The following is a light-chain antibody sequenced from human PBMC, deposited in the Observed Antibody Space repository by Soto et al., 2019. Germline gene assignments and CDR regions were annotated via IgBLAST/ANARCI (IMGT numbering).Light chain of an antibody. CDR3: QQYHCAPFT. Sequence: EIVLTQSPGTLSLSPGERATLSCRASQSVYSSHLAWYRQKPGQVPRLLIYDASSRATGIPDRFSGSGSGTDFTLTISRLELEDFAMYYCQQYHCAPFTFGPGTKVDIK. V-gene: IGKV3-20*01. J-gene: IGKJ3*01. CDR1: QSVYSSH. CDR2: DAS.